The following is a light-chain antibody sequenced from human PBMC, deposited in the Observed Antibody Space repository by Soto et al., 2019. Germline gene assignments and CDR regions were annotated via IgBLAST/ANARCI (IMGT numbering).Light chain of an antibody. J-gene: IGKJ1*01. V-gene: IGKV1-39*01. Sequence: DIQMTQSPSSLSASVGDRVTITCRASQSISRYLNWYQQKPGKAPNLLIYVASSLQSEVPSRFSGSGSGTEFSLTISSLQPEDFAVYYCQHYNYWPPKTFGQGTKVDI. CDR3: QHYNYWPPKT. CDR1: QSISRY. CDR2: VAS.